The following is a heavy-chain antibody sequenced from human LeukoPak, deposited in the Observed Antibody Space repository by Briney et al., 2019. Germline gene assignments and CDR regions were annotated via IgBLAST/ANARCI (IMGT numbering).Heavy chain of an antibody. D-gene: IGHD3-3*01. CDR3: VINYDFWSGYYSY. Sequence: PGGSLRLSCAPSGFTFSSYSMNGVRPAPGRGGEGVSYIRNNSSTIFCGDAVKGRFTKSRDNAKNSLYLQMHSLRAEKMRFFYWVINYDFWSGYYSYGGKGTLVTVST. V-gene: IGHV3-48*01. CDR2: IRNNSSTI. J-gene: IGHJ4*02. CDR1: GFTFSSYS.